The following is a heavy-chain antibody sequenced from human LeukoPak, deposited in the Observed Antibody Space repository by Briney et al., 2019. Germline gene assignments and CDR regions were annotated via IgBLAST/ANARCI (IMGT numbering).Heavy chain of an antibody. J-gene: IGHJ3*02. V-gene: IGHV3-43*02. CDR2: ISGDGDPT. D-gene: IGHD2-21*01. CDR3: AKGGDRIWDAFDI. Sequence: GGSLRLSCAASGFSFDDYAMHWVRQPPGKGLGWISLISGDGDPTYYADSVKGRFTISRDNIKKSLYLQMNSLTTEDSALYYCAKGGDRIWDAFDIWGRGTKVTVSS. CDR1: GFSFDDYA.